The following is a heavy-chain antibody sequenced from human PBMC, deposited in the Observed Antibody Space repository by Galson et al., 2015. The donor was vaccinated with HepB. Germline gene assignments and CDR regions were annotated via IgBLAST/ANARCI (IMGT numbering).Heavy chain of an antibody. CDR3: ARAGGEQWLGRHFDY. CDR2: ISAYNGNT. CDR1: GYTFTSYG. D-gene: IGHD6-19*01. Sequence: SVKVSCKASGYTFTSYGISWVRQAPGQGLEWMGWISAYNGNTNYAQKLQGRVTMTTDTSTSTAYMELRSLRSDDTAVYHCARAGGEQWLGRHFDYWGQGTLVTVSS. V-gene: IGHV1-18*01. J-gene: IGHJ4*02.